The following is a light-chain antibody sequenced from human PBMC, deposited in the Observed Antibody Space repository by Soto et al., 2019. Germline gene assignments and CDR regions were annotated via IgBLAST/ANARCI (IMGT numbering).Light chain of an antibody. CDR3: QQYNNWPGT. CDR2: GAS. Sequence: EIVLKQSPATLSVSTGERATLSCRASQSVSSNLAWYQQKPGQAPRLLIYGASTRATGIPARFSGSGSGTEFTLTISSLQSEDFAVYYCQQYNNWPGTFGGGTKVDIK. CDR1: QSVSSN. J-gene: IGKJ4*01. V-gene: IGKV3-15*01.